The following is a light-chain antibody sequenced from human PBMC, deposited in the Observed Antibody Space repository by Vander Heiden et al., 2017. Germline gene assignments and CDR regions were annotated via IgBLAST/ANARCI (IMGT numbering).Light chain of an antibody. CDR3: CSYAGSSTWV. CDR1: SSDVGSYNL. Sequence: QSALTQPASVSGSPGQSIHIPFTGTSSDVGSYNLVSWYQQHPGKAPKLMIYEVSKRPSGVSNRFSGSKSGNTASLTISGLQAEDEADYYCCSYAGSSTWVFGGGTKLTVL. J-gene: IGLJ3*02. V-gene: IGLV2-23*02. CDR2: EVS.